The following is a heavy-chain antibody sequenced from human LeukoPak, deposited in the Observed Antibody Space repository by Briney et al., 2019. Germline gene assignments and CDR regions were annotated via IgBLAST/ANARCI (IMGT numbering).Heavy chain of an antibody. CDR1: GYTFTGYY. Sequence: GASVKVSCKASGYTFTGYYMHWVRQAPGQGLEWMGWINPNSGGAKYAQKFQGRVTMTRDTSINTAYMELSRLGSDDTAVYYCARAMVPNNWFDPWGQGTLVTVSS. CDR3: ARAMVPNNWFDP. D-gene: IGHD2-8*01. V-gene: IGHV1-2*02. CDR2: INPNSGGA. J-gene: IGHJ5*02.